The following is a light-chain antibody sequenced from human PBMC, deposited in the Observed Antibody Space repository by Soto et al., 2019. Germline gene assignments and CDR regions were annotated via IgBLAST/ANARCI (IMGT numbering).Light chain of an antibody. V-gene: IGLV1-47*01. CDR2: RNN. J-gene: IGLJ3*02. CDR3: AAWDDSLSGFQV. Sequence: QSVLTQPPSASGTPGQRVTISCSGSSSNIGSNYVYWYHQLPGTAPNLLIYRNNQRPSGVPDRCSGSKSGTSASLAISGLLSEDEAAYYCAAWDDSLSGFQVFGGGTKLTVL. CDR1: SSNIGSNY.